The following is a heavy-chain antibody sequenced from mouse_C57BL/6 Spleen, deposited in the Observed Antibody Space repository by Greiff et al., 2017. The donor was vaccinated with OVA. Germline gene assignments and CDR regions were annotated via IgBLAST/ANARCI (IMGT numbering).Heavy chain of an antibody. V-gene: IGHV3-6*01. CDR3: ARRRTTGWYYFDY. J-gene: IGHJ2*01. CDR2: ISYDGSN. CDR1: GYSITSGYY. D-gene: IGHD1-1*01. Sequence: EVQLQESGPGLVKPSQSLSLTCSVTGYSITSGYYWNWIRQFPGNKLEWMGYISYDGSNNYNPSLKNRISITRDTSKNQFFLKLNSVTTEDTATYYGARRRTTGWYYFDYWGQGTTLTVSS.